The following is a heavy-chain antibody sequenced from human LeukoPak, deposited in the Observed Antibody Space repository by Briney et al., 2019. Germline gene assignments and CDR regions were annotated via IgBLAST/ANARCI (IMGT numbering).Heavy chain of an antibody. CDR2: IYPLDSDT. D-gene: IGHD3-9*01. Sequence: GGSLKSSCTGSGYTIGSFGSYWIAWVGQMPGKGLEWMGSIYPLDSDTRYNPSFEGQVTVSVDRSISTAYLQWSSLKASNTAMYYCARVNSALWFFDFWGQGSLVSVSS. J-gene: IGHJ4*02. CDR3: ARVNSALWFFDF. CDR1: GYTIGSFGSYW. V-gene: IGHV5-51*01.